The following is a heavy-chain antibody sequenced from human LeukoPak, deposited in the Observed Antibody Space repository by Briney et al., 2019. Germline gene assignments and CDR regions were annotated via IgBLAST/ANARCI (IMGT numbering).Heavy chain of an antibody. D-gene: IGHD3-9*01. CDR2: INPNSGGT. J-gene: IGHJ4*02. V-gene: IGHV1-2*02. Sequence: ASVKVSCKASGYTFTGYYMHWVRQAPGQGLEWMGWINPNSGGTNYAQKFQGRVTMTRDTSISTAYMELSRLRSDDTAVYYCARHVTGYSYYFDYWGQGTLVTVSS. CDR3: ARHVTGYSYYFDY. CDR1: GYTFTGYY.